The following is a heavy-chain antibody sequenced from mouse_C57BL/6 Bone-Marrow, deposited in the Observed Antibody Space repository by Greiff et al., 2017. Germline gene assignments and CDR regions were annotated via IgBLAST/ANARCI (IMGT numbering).Heavy chain of an antibody. J-gene: IGHJ4*01. Sequence: QVHVKQSGAELVRPGTSVKVSCKASGYAFTNYLIEWVKQRPGQGLEWIGVINPGSGGTNYNEKFKGKATLTADKSSSTAYIQLSSLTSEDSAVYFCARPGPYAMDYWGQGTSVTVSS. CDR1: GYAFTNYL. V-gene: IGHV1-54*01. CDR2: INPGSGGT. CDR3: ARPGPYAMDY. D-gene: IGHD4-1*01.